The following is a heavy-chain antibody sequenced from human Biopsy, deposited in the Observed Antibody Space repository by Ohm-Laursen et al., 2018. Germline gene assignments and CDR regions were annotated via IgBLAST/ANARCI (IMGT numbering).Heavy chain of an antibody. Sequence: GASVKVSCKPSGYTFTGQYLHWVRRVPGQGLEWMGWINPHSGTTKFAQDFQGRVTMTRDTSITTAYMELRRLRSDDTAVYYCAKGQDLRGGAEYFQHWGQGALVTVSS. CDR2: INPHSGTT. D-gene: IGHD2-15*01. V-gene: IGHV1-2*02. J-gene: IGHJ1*01. CDR3: AKGQDLRGGAEYFQH. CDR1: GYTFTGQY.